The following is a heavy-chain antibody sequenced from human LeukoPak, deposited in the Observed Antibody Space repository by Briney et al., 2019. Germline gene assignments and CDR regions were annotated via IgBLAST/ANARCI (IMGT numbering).Heavy chain of an antibody. D-gene: IGHD2-21*01. CDR3: VRDDCGDTCYPGGY. J-gene: IGHJ4*02. V-gene: IGHV1-3*01. CDR2: INAGNGGT. Sequence: ASVKVSCKASGYTFSRYVVHWVRQAPGQRAGWLGWINAGNGGTKYSQNFQGRVTITWDRSANTAYMELSSLTSEDTALCYCVRDDCGDTCYPGGYWGQGTLVAVSS. CDR1: GYTFSRYV.